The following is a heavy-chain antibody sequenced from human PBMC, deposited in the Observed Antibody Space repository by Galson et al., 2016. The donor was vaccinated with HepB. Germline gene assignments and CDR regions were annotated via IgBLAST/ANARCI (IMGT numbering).Heavy chain of an antibody. CDR3: ARVMGGDRSYYYGIDV. D-gene: IGHD2-21*01. J-gene: IGHJ6*02. CDR2: IHVSGTT. Sequence: SETLSLTCTVSGDSISSHYWSWIRQPAGKGLEYIGRIHVSGTTNYNPSLKSRVTMSVDTSKNQFSLKLSFVIAADTAVYYCARVMGGDRSYYYGIDVWGQGTTVTVPS. V-gene: IGHV4-4*07. CDR1: GDSISSHY.